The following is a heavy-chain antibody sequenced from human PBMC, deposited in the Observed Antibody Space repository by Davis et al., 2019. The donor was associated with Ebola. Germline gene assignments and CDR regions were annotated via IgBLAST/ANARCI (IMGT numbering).Heavy chain of an antibody. V-gene: IGHV4-59*11. D-gene: IGHD3-22*01. J-gene: IGHJ4*02. CDR2: IYDSGRT. CDR1: DGSISSHY. Sequence: SETLSLTCSFSDGSISSHYWNWIRQPPGKGLEWIGIIYDSGRTNYNPSLKSRVTISADTSKNQFSLKLRSVTAADTAVYYCVRFGYGAYWGQGTLVTVSS. CDR3: VRFGYGAY.